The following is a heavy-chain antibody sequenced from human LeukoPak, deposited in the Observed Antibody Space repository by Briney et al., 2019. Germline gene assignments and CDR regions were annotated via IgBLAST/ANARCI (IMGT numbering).Heavy chain of an antibody. D-gene: IGHD3-10*01. CDR3: AKTYYYGSGSPADAFDV. Sequence: PGESLKISCKASGYTFTDYWIGWVRQVPGKGLEWMGIIYPDDSDTRYSPSFEGQVTISADKSVSTAYLQWSSLKASDTAMYYCAKTYYYGSGSPADAFDVWGQGTVVTISS. J-gene: IGHJ3*01. V-gene: IGHV5-51*01. CDR1: GYTFTDYW. CDR2: IYPDDSDT.